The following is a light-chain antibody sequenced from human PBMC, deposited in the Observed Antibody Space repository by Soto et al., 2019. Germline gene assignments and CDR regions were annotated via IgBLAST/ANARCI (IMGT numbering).Light chain of an antibody. CDR1: QTISSW. J-gene: IGKJ1*01. CDR2: KAS. Sequence: EIQMSKSPSTLSGSVGYRFTITCRASQTISSWLAWYQQKPGKAPKLLIHKASTLESGVPSRFSGSGSGTEFTLTISSLQPDDFATYCCQHYNSYSEAFAQGTKLDI. V-gene: IGKV1-5*03. CDR3: QHYNSYSEA.